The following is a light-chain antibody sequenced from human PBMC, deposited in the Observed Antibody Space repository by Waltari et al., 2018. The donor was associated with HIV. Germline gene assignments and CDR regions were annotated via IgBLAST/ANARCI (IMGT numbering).Light chain of an antibody. CDR3: QQYYSTPDT. V-gene: IGKV4-1*01. CDR2: WAS. CDR1: QSVLYSSNNKNY. Sequence: DIVMTQSPDSLAVSLGERATINFKSSQSVLYSSNNKNYLAWYHQKPGTPANLLIYWASTREAGVPDRVSGSGSGTDFTLTSSSLQAEDVAVYYCQQYYSTPDTFGQGTKLEIK. J-gene: IGKJ2*01.